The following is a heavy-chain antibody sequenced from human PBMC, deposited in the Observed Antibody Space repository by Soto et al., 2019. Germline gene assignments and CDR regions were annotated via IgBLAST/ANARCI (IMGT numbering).Heavy chain of an antibody. Sequence: ASVKVSCKASGYTFTSYAMHWVRQAPGQRLEWMGWINAGNGNTKYSQKFQGRVTITRDTSASTAYMELRSLRSEDTAVYYCAREALYSSGWYYSDYWGQGTPVTVSS. CDR2: INAGNGNT. CDR3: AREALYSSGWYYSDY. CDR1: GYTFTSYA. V-gene: IGHV1-3*01. J-gene: IGHJ4*02. D-gene: IGHD6-13*01.